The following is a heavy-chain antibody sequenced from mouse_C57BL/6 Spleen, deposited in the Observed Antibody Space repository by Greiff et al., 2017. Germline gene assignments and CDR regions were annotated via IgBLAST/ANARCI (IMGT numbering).Heavy chain of an antibody. CDR1: GFNIKDYY. V-gene: IGHV14-1*01. CDR3: TTPIYYYGSSYQDFDY. CDR2: IDPEDGDT. J-gene: IGHJ2*01. D-gene: IGHD1-1*01. Sequence: VQLQQPGAELVRPGASVKLSCTASGFNIKDYYMHWVKQRPEQGLEWIGRIDPEDGDTEYAPKFQGKANMTADTSSNTAYLQLSSLTSEDTAVYYCTTPIYYYGSSYQDFDYWGQGTTLTVSS.